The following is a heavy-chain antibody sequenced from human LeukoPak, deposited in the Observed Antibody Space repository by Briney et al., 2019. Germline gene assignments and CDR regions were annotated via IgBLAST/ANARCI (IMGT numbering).Heavy chain of an antibody. CDR1: GFTFSSYW. V-gene: IGHV3-7*01. D-gene: IGHD5-18*01. CDR3: ASGYSYGADYFDY. Sequence: GGSLRLSCAASGFTFSSYWMSWVRQAPGKGLEWVANIKQDGSEKYYVDSVKGRFTISRDNAKNSLYLQMNSLRAEDTAVYYCASGYSYGADYFDYGGQGTLVTVSS. J-gene: IGHJ4*02. CDR2: IKQDGSEK.